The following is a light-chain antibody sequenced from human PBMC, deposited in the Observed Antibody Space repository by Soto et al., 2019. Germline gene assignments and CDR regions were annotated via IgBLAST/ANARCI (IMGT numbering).Light chain of an antibody. CDR2: DAS. V-gene: IGKV3-20*01. CDR3: QQYGSSPWT. CDR1: QSVSSY. Sequence: EIVLTQSPGTLSLSPGETATLSYRASQSVSSYLAWYQQKPGQAPRLLIYDASNRATGIPARFSGSGSGTDFTLTISRLEPEDFAVYYCQQYGSSPWTFGQGTKVDI. J-gene: IGKJ1*01.